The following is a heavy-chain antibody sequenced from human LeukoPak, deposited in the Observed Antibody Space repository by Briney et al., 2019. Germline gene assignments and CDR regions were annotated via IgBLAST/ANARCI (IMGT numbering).Heavy chain of an antibody. CDR1: GGSFIGYY. D-gene: IGHD6-13*01. CDR2: INHSGST. Sequence: PSETLSLTCAVYGGSFIGYYWSWIRQPPGKGLEWIGEINHSGSTNYNPSLKSRVTISVDTSKNQFSLKLSSVTAADTAVYYCARGRSRAAAAGTVGYWGQGTLVTVSS. CDR3: ARGRSRAAAAGTVGY. V-gene: IGHV4-34*01. J-gene: IGHJ4*02.